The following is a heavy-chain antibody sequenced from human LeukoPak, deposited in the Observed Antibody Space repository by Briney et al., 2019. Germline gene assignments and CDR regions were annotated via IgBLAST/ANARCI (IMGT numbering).Heavy chain of an antibody. CDR2: MKEDGTDI. CDR3: ARGGARYLDS. V-gene: IGHV3-7*01. Sequence: GGSLRLSCVASGFSFSSYTMSWVRQAPGKGLEWVAKMKEDGTDIHYVDSVKGRFTICRDNAKNSLCLQMSSLRAEDTAVYDCARGGARYLDSWGQGTLVTVSS. D-gene: IGHD3-9*01. CDR1: GFSFSSYT. J-gene: IGHJ5*02.